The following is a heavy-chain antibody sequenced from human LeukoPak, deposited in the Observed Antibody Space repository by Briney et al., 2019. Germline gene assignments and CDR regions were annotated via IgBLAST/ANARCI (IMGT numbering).Heavy chain of an antibody. CDR1: GLIFSSYA. J-gene: IGHJ4*02. V-gene: IGHV3-23*01. Sequence: GGSLRLSRAASGLIFSSYAMSWVRQVPGKGLEWVSAISGSGGSTLYADSVKGRFTISRDNSKNTLYLQMNSLRAEDTAVYYYAKDRELLLWFGELDYWGQGTLVTVSS. CDR2: ISGSGGST. D-gene: IGHD3-10*01. CDR3: AKDRELLLWFGELDY.